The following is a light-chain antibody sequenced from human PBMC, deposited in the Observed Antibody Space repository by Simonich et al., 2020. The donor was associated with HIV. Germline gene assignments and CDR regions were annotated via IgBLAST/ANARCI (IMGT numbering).Light chain of an antibody. Sequence: ELVMPQSPATLSVSPGERATLSCRASQSGSNKLAWYQQKRGQAPRLLIYGASTRATGTPARFSGSGSGTEFTLTITSMQSEDFAVYYCQQYNNWPLLFGQGTKLEIK. CDR3: QQYNNWPLL. CDR1: QSGSNK. V-gene: IGKV3-15*01. J-gene: IGKJ2*01. CDR2: GAS.